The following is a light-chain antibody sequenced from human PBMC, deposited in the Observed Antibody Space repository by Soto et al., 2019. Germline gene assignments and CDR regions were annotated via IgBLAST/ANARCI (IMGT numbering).Light chain of an antibody. CDR3: FSYAGRYLYV. CDR1: SSDIGDYNY. Sequence: QSVLTQPRSVSGSPGQSVTISCTGTSSDIGDYNYVSWYQQHPGKVPKVMIYDVNKRPSGVPDRFSGSKSDNTASLTISGLQAADEADYYCFSYAGRYLYVFGSGTKV. J-gene: IGLJ1*01. V-gene: IGLV2-11*01. CDR2: DVN.